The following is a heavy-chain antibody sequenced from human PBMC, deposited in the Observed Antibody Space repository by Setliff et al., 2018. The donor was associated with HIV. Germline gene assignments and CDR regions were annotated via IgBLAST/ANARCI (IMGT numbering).Heavy chain of an antibody. D-gene: IGHD3-10*01. CDR3: ARESLGGFGELPYYSYGMDV. CDR1: GYTFTGYY. V-gene: IGHV1-2*02. J-gene: IGHJ6*02. CDR2: INPNNGGT. Sequence: ASVKVSCKASGYTFTGYYMHWVRQAPGQGLEWMGWINPNNGGTNYAQKFQGRVTMTRDTSISTAYMELSRLRSDDTAVYYCARESLGGFGELPYYSYGMDVWGQGILVTVSS.